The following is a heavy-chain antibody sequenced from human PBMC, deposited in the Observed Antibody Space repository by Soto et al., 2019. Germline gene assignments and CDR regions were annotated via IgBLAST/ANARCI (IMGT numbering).Heavy chain of an antibody. CDR1: GGSVSSVGYY. V-gene: IGHV4-31*03. CDR2: ITYSGNT. CDR3: VSGGSCTNGVCSVFDY. D-gene: IGHD2-8*01. Sequence: SETLSLTCTVSGGSVSSVGYYWSWIRQHPGKGLEWIGYITYSGNTYYNPSLESRVTMSADTSKNQFSLKLSSVTAADTAVYFCVSGGSCTNGVCSVFDYWGQGTLVTVSS. J-gene: IGHJ4*02.